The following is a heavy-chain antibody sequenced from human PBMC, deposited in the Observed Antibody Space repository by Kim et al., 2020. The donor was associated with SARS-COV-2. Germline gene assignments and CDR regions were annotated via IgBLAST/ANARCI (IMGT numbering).Heavy chain of an antibody. Sequence: GGSLRLSCAASGFTFSSYDMHWVRQATGKGLEWVSAIGTAGDTYYPGSVKGRFTISRENAKNSLYLQMNSLRAGDTAVYYCARGYGGSSWYGWYYGMDVWGQGTTVTVSS. CDR1: GFTFSSYD. CDR3: ARGYGGSSWYGWYYGMDV. J-gene: IGHJ6*02. CDR2: IGTAGDT. D-gene: IGHD6-13*01. V-gene: IGHV3-13*04.